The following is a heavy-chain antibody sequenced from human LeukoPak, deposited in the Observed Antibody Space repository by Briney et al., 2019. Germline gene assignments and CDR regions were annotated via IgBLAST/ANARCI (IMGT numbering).Heavy chain of an antibody. V-gene: IGHV3-11*06. Sequence: GGSLRLSCAASGFSFSEYYMTWIRQAPGKGLEWVSNLSSSGRYTNYADSVRGRFTISRDNSKNTLYLQMNSLRAEDTAVYYCARAGYCSGGSCYGKDYWGQGTLVTVSS. CDR2: LSSSGRYT. J-gene: IGHJ4*02. D-gene: IGHD2-15*01. CDR1: GFSFSEYY. CDR3: ARAGYCSGGSCYGKDY.